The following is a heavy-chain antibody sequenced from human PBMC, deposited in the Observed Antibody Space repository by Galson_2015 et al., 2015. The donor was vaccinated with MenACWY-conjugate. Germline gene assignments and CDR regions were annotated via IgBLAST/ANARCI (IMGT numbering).Heavy chain of an antibody. D-gene: IGHD5-18*01. CDR1: GFIFTDYD. V-gene: IGHV3-64*02. J-gene: IGHJ4*02. CDR2: ISTYGGST. Sequence: SLRLSCAGSGFIFTDYDMHWVRQAPGKGLEYVSAISTYGGSTYYADSVKGRFTISRDNSKNMLFLQMGSLRVEDTAVYCCARKDGATYGYNDYWGQGTLVIVSS. CDR3: ARKDGATYGYNDY.